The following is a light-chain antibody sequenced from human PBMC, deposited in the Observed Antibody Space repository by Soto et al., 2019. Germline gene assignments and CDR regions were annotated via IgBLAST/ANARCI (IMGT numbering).Light chain of an antibody. CDR3: QQRHNWPIT. J-gene: IGKJ5*01. V-gene: IGKV1-12*01. CDR1: QDIGSW. CDR2: AAS. Sequence: DIQMTQSPSSVSASVGDRVTITCRASQDIGSWFAWYQQKPGKVPKLLIYAASILQSGVPARFSGGGSGTDFTLTISSLEPEDFGVYYCQQRHNWPITFGQGTRLEIK.